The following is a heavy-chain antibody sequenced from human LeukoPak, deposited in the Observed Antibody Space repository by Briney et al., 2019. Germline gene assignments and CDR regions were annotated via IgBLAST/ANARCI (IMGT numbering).Heavy chain of an antibody. CDR1: GGSFSGYY. CDR2: INHSGST. J-gene: IGHJ6*03. D-gene: IGHD6-6*01. V-gene: IGHV4-34*01. CDR3: ARVCSSSSGYYYYMDV. Sequence: SETLSLTCAVYGGSFSGYYWSRIRQPPGKGLEWIGEINHSGSTNYNPSLKSRVTISVDTSKNQFSLKLSSVTAADTAVYYCARVCSSSSGYYYYMDVWGKGTTVTVSS.